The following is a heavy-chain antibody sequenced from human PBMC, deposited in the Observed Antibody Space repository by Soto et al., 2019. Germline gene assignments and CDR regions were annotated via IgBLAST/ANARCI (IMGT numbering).Heavy chain of an antibody. J-gene: IGHJ4*02. CDR1: GGSLSTNP. CDR3: ARRDSGGFYRFFDS. V-gene: IGHV1-69*06. D-gene: IGHD2-15*01. Sequence: QVQLVQSATEVKRPGSSVKVSCKASGGSLSTNPISWVRQAPGQGLEWMGGTGSGTGPGNHAQKFQGRLTVTADKSTNTVYMELTKLSSEDTAVYYCARRDSGGFYRFFDSWGQGTLVTVSS. CDR2: TGSGTGPG.